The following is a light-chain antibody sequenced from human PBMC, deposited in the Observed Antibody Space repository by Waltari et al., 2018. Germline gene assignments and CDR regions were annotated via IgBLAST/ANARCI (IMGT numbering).Light chain of an antibody. Sequence: EIVLTQSPATLSLSPGARATLSCRASQSVSIYLAWYQQKPGQAPRLLTYAASTRATGIPARFSGSGSGTDFTLTISSLEPEDFAVYYCQQRSNWPRTFGQGTKVEIK. V-gene: IGKV3-11*01. CDR2: AAS. CDR3: QQRSNWPRT. CDR1: QSVSIY. J-gene: IGKJ1*01.